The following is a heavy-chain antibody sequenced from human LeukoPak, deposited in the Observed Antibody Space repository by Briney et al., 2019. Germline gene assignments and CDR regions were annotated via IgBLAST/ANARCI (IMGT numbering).Heavy chain of an antibody. V-gene: IGHV3-53*01. CDR2: IYSGGST. Sequence: GGSLRLSCAASGFTVSSNYMSWVRQAPGKGLEWVSVIYSGGSTYYADSVKGRFIISRDNSKNTLYLQMNSLRAEDTAVYYCAREGTVTTLGDAFDIWGQGTMVTVSS. J-gene: IGHJ3*02. CDR3: AREGTVTTLGDAFDI. CDR1: GFTVSSNY. D-gene: IGHD4-17*01.